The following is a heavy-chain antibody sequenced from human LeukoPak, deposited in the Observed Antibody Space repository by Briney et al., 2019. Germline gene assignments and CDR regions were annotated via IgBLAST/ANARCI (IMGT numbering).Heavy chain of an antibody. J-gene: IGHJ3*02. CDR2: ISSSGSTI. CDR3: ARGLRYRLSGWYGIRGVAFDI. V-gene: IGHV3-11*04. CDR1: GFTFSDYY. Sequence: PGGSLRLSCAASGFTFSDYYMSWIRQAPGKGLEWVSYISSSGSTIYYADSVKGRFTISRDNAKNSLYLQMNSLRAEDTAVYYCARGLRYRLSGWYGIRGVAFDIWGQGTMVTVSS. D-gene: IGHD6-19*01.